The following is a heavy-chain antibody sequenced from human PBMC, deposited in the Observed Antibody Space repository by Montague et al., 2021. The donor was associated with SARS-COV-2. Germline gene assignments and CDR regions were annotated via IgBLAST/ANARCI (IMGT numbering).Heavy chain of an antibody. CDR1: GDSISSTDLY. J-gene: IGHJ4*02. V-gene: IGHV4-39*01. Sequence: SETLSLTCTVSGDSISSTDLYWAWMRQPPGKGLEWIASMFYSGXTXYXXXXKXRVTISVDTSKNLFSLQLNSVTPADTSVYYCARPLRVGYRWNGVEVDYWGQGALVTVSS. CDR3: ARPLRVGYRWNGVEVDY. CDR2: MFYSGXT. D-gene: IGHD5-24*01.